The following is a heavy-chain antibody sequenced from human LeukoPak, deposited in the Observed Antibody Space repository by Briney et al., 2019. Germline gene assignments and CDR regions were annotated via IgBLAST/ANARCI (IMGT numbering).Heavy chain of an antibody. CDR2: ISYDGSNK. CDR1: GFTFSSYG. J-gene: IGHJ4*02. V-gene: IGHV3-30*18. Sequence: GRSLRLSCAASGFTFSSYGMHWVRQAPGKGLEWVAVISYDGSNKYYADSVKGRFTISRDNSKSTLFLQMDGLRPEDTAVYFCAKDYHLNGATFPGHWGQGTLVTVSS. CDR3: AKDYHLNGATFPGH. D-gene: IGHD1-14*01.